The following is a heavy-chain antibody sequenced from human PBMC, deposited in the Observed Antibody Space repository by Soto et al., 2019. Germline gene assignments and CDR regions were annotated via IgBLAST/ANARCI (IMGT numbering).Heavy chain of an antibody. CDR2: ISVYTGNT. CDR3: ARDRCTTDKCYTHHFDV. CDR1: GYTFTSYG. Sequence: QVQLVQSGGEVTKPGASVKVSCKSSGYTFTSYGVSWVRQAPGQGLEWLGWISVYTGNTKQAQKFQDRVTLTTEASTSTAYLELQNLRSDDTAVYYCARDRCTTDKCYTHHFDVWGQGTTVTVSS. V-gene: IGHV1-18*04. J-gene: IGHJ6*02. D-gene: IGHD2-8*01.